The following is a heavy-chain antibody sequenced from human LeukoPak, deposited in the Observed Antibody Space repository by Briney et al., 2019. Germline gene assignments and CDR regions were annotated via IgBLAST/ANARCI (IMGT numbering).Heavy chain of an antibody. J-gene: IGHJ4*02. D-gene: IGHD1-26*01. Sequence: PGGSLRLSCAASGFTFSNYWMSWVRQAPGKGLEWVANIKQHRGERHYVDSVEGRFTISRDNAKNSLYLQMNSLRAEDTAVYYCARDQGPVGMSDYWGQGILVTVSS. V-gene: IGHV3-7*01. CDR3: ARDQGPVGMSDY. CDR2: IKQHRGER. CDR1: GFTFSNYW.